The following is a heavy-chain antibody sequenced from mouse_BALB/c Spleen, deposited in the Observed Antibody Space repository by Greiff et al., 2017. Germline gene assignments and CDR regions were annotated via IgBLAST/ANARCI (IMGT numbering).Heavy chain of an antibody. V-gene: IGHV5-6-3*01. D-gene: IGHD1-1*01. CDR1: GFTFSSYG. CDR2: INSNGGST. CDR3: ARDTSTVDWYFDV. Sequence: EVHLVESGGGLVQPGGSLKLSCAASGFTFSSYGMSWVRQTPDKRLELVATINSNGGSTYYPDSVKGRFTISRDNAKNTLYLQMSSLKSEDTAMYYCARDTSTVDWYFDVWGAGTTVTVSS. J-gene: IGHJ1*01.